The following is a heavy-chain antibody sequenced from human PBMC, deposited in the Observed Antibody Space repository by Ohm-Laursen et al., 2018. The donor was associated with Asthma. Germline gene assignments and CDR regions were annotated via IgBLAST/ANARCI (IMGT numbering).Heavy chain of an antibody. J-gene: IGHJ3*02. CDR1: GFTFSDYY. V-gene: IGHV3-11*01. Sequence: SLRLSCTASGFTFSDYYMSWIRQAPGKGLEWVSYISSSGSTIYYADSVKGRFTISRDNAKNSLYLQMNSLRAEDTAVYYCARDVGYCSGGRCYSGAFDIWGQGTMVTVSS. CDR2: ISSSGSTI. CDR3: ARDVGYCSGGRCYSGAFDI. D-gene: IGHD2-15*01.